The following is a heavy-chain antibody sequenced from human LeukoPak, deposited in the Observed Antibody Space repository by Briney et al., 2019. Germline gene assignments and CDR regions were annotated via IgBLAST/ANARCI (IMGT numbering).Heavy chain of an antibody. CDR3: ARDLLRDPGEFDP. CDR2: IIPIFGTA. CDR1: GGTFSSYA. D-gene: IGHD7-27*01. Sequence: SVKVSCKASGGTFSSYAISWVRQAPGQGLEWMGGIIPIFGTANYAQKLQGRVTMTTDTSTSTAYMELRSLRSDDTAVYYCARDLLRDPGEFDPWGQGTLVTVSS. V-gene: IGHV1-69*05. J-gene: IGHJ5*02.